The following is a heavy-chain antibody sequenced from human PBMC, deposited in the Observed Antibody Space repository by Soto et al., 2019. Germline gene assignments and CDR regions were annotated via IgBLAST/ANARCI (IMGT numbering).Heavy chain of an antibody. Sequence: GGSLRLSCAASGFTFSSYWMSWVRQAPGKGLEWVANIKQDGSEKYYVDSVKGRFTISRDNAKNSLYLQMNSLRAEDTAVYYCAREEVAGTFWFDPWGQGTLVTVSS. J-gene: IGHJ5*02. CDR2: IKQDGSEK. V-gene: IGHV3-7*05. D-gene: IGHD6-19*01. CDR1: GFTFSSYW. CDR3: AREEVAGTFWFDP.